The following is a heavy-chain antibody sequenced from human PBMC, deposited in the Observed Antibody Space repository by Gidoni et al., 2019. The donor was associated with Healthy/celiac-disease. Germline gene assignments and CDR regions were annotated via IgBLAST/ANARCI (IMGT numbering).Heavy chain of an antibody. D-gene: IGHD5-18*01. CDR2: IKQEGSEK. V-gene: IGHV3-7*01. CDR1: GFTFSSYW. Sequence: EVQLVESGGGGVQTGGALRRTCAASGFTFSSYWMSWVRQAPGKGLEWVANIKQEGSEKYYVDSVKGRFTISRDNAKNSLYLQMNSLRAEDTAVYYCARVGWLLAFDIWGQGTMVTVSS. CDR3: ARVGWLLAFDI. J-gene: IGHJ3*02.